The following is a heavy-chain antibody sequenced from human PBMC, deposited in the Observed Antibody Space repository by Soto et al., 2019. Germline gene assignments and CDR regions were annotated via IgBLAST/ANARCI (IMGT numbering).Heavy chain of an antibody. CDR1: GFTFSSYD. J-gene: IGHJ4*02. D-gene: IGHD2-15*01. CDR3: ARESSGGVAYDY. CDR2: IGTAGDT. Sequence: GVSLRLSCAASGFTFSSYDMHWVRQATGKGLEWVSAIGTAGDTYYPGSVKGRFTISRENAKNSLYLQMNSLRAGDTAVYYCARESSGGVAYDYWGQGTLVTVSS. V-gene: IGHV3-13*01.